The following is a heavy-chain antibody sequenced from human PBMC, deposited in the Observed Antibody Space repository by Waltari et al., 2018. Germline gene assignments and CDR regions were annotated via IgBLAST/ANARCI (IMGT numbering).Heavy chain of an antibody. V-gene: IGHV3-48*03. CDR2: IMIGGSTI. J-gene: IGHJ4*02. CDR3: ARRFCSGGSCYPFDY. CDR1: GFTFSSYE. Sequence: EVQRVESGGGLVQPGGSVRLSCAASGFTFSSYEMNWVSQAPGKGGVCVSDIMIGGSTIYYADSVKGRFTISRDNAKNSLDLQMNSLRAEDTAVYYCARRFCSGGSCYPFDYWGQGTLVTVSS. D-gene: IGHD2-15*01.